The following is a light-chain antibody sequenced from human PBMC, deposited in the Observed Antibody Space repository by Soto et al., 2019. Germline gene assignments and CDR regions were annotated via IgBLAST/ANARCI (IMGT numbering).Light chain of an antibody. CDR2: EVS. Sequence: QCALTQPASVSGSPGQSITISCTGTSSDVGSYNLVSWYQQHPGKAPKVMIYEVSKRPSGVSNSFSGSKSGNTASLTISGLRAEDEADYYCCSYGGSYVFGPGTKLTVL. V-gene: IGLV2-23*02. CDR1: SSDVGSYNL. CDR3: CSYGGSYV. J-gene: IGLJ1*01.